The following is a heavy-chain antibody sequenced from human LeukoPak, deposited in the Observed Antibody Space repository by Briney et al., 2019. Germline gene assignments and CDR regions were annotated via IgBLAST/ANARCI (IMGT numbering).Heavy chain of an antibody. Sequence: GGSLRLSCAASGFTFSSYGMHWVRQAPGKGLEWVAVISYEGGTQHYADSVKGRFIISRDNPRNTLHLQMNSLRADDTAVYYCAKSLSDGYDYWGQGTPVTVS. CDR2: ISYEGGTQ. J-gene: IGHJ4*02. D-gene: IGHD6-13*01. CDR3: AKSLSDGYDY. V-gene: IGHV3-30*18. CDR1: GFTFSSYG.